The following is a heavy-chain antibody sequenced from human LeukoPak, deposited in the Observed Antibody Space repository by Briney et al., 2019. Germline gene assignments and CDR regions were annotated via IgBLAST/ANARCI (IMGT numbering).Heavy chain of an antibody. Sequence: PGGSLRLSCAASGFTFSSYSMNWVRQAPGKGLEWVSSISSSSSYIYYADSVKGRFTISRDNAKNSLYLQMNSLRAEDTAVYYCAREMPRITIFGVVSYYYYYMDVWGKGTTVTVSS. CDR2: ISSSSSYI. D-gene: IGHD3-3*01. V-gene: IGHV3-21*01. J-gene: IGHJ6*03. CDR3: AREMPRITIFGVVSYYYYYMDV. CDR1: GFTFSSYS.